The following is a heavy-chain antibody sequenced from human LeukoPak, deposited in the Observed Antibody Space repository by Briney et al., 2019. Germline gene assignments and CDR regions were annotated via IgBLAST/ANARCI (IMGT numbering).Heavy chain of an antibody. CDR2: ISSSGSTI. J-gene: IGHJ4*02. V-gene: IGHV3-48*03. CDR1: GFTFSSYE. D-gene: IGHD3-3*01. CDR3: ARGFRDFWSGFDY. Sequence: QAGGSLRLSCAASGFTFSSYEMNWVRQAPGKGLEWVSYISSSGSTIYYADSVKGRFTISRDNAKNSLYLQMNSLRAEDTAVYYCARGFRDFWSGFDYWGQGTLVTVSS.